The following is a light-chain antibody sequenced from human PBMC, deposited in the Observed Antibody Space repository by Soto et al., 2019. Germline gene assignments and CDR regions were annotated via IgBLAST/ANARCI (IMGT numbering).Light chain of an antibody. J-gene: IGKJ2*01. CDR2: GAS. V-gene: IGKV3-15*01. CDR1: QSVSSK. CDR3: QQYHRWPPMNT. Sequence: EIVMTQSPATLSASPGERATLSCTASQSVSSKLAWYQQKPGQAPRLLIYGASTRATGIPARFNGSGSGTGFTLTISSLQSEDFAVYYCQQYHRWPPMNTFGQGAKLEIK.